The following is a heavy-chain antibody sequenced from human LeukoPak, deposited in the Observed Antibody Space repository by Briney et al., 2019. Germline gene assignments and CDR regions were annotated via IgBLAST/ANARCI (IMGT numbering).Heavy chain of an antibody. J-gene: IGHJ5*02. CDR2: IIPIFGTA. Sequence: SVKVSCKASGGTFSSYAISWVRQAPGQGLEWMGGIIPIFGTANYAQKFQGRVTITRDTSASTAYMELSSLRSEDTAVYYCARQRPIAVAGTFWFDPWGQGTLVTVSS. CDR1: GGTFSSYA. D-gene: IGHD6-19*01. V-gene: IGHV1-69*05. CDR3: ARQRPIAVAGTFWFDP.